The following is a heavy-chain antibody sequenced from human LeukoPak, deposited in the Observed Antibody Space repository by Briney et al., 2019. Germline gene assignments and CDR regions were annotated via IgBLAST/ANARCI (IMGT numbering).Heavy chain of an antibody. D-gene: IGHD2-2*01. CDR3: ARLTEDIVVVPAAIPNAFDI. V-gene: IGHV3-30*03. CDR1: GFTFSSYG. CDR2: ISYDGSNK. Sequence: GGSLRLSCAASGFTFSSYGMHWVRQAPGKGLEWVAVISYDGSNKYYADSVKGRFTISRDNSKNTLYLQMNSLRAEDTAVYYCARLTEDIVVVPAAIPNAFDIWGQGTMVTVSS. J-gene: IGHJ3*02.